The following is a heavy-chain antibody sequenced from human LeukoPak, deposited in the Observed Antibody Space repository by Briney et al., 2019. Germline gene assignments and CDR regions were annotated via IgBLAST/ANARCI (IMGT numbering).Heavy chain of an antibody. CDR1: GFTFSSYG. V-gene: IGHV3-33*01. J-gene: IGHJ4*02. D-gene: IGHD3-22*01. CDR2: IWYVGSNK. CDR3: ARDGLYDSSGSCDY. Sequence: GGSLRLSCAASGFTFSSYGMHWVRQAPGKGLEWVAVIWYVGSNKYYADSVKGRFTISRDNSKNTLYLQMNSLRAEDTAVYYCARDGLYDSSGSCDYWGQGTLVTVSS.